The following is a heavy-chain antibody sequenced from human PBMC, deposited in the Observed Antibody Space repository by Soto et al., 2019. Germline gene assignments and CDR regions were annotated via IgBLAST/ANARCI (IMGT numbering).Heavy chain of an antibody. CDR2: INAGNGNT. V-gene: IGHV1-3*01. CDR1: GYTFTSYA. J-gene: IGHJ3*02. Sequence: ASVKVSCKASGYTFTSYAMHWVRQAPGQRLEWMGWINAGNGNTKYSQKFQGRVTITRDTSASTAYMELSSLRSEDTAVYYCARDSRIVVVTAHAFDIWGQGTMVTVSS. CDR3: ARDSRIVVVTAHAFDI. D-gene: IGHD2-21*02.